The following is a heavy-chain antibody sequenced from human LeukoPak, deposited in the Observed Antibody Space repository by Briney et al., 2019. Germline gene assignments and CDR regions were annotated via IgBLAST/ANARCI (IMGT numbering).Heavy chain of an antibody. D-gene: IGHD3-22*01. J-gene: IGHJ4*02. V-gene: IGHV3-11*05. CDR3: ARGDDSSGYYYGVAY. CDR2: ISGSSSYT. CDR1: GFTFSDYY. Sequence: PVGSLRLSCAASGFTFSDYYMSWIRQAPGKGLEWVSYISGSSSYTNNADSVKGRFTISRDNAKNSLYLQMNGLRAEDTAVYYCARGDDSSGYYYGVAYWGQGTLVTVSS.